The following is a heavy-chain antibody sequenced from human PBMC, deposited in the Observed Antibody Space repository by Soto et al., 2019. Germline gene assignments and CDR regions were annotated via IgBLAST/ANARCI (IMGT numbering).Heavy chain of an antibody. Sequence: PGGSLRLSCAASGFTFSSYGMHWVRQAPGKGLEWVAVISDDGSKKYYADSVKGRFTISRDNSKNSLYLQMNSLRAEDTAVYYCAARGHDSSWSELGYWGQGTLVTVSS. CDR3: AARGHDSSWSELGY. CDR2: ISDDGSKK. CDR1: GFTFSSYG. D-gene: IGHD6-13*01. J-gene: IGHJ4*02. V-gene: IGHV3-30*03.